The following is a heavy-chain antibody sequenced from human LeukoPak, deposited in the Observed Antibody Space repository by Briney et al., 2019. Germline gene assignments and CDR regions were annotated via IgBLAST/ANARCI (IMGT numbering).Heavy chain of an antibody. CDR1: GASISSYY. CDR2: ISYSGST. CDR3: AKETFAVDY. V-gene: IGHV4-59*01. Sequence: SETLSLTCTVSGASISSYYWSWIRQPPGKGLEWIGYISYSGSTNYNPSLRSRVTISVDTSKNQFSLKLSSVTAADTAVYYCAKETFAVDYWGQGTLVTVSS. J-gene: IGHJ4*02.